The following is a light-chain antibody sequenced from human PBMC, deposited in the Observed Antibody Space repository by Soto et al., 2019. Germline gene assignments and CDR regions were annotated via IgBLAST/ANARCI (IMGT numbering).Light chain of an antibody. J-gene: IGKJ1*01. CDR1: QSISTW. Sequence: DIQMTQSPSTLSASLGDSVTITCRASQSISTWLAWYQQKPGKAPKLLIYDASSLEGGVPSRFSGSGSGTEFTLTISGLQPDDFATYYCQQYNSFSWTFGQGTKVE. CDR2: DAS. V-gene: IGKV1-5*01. CDR3: QQYNSFSWT.